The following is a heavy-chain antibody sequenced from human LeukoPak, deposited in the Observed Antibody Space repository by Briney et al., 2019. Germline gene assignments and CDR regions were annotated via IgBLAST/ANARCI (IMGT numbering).Heavy chain of an antibody. CDR3: ARDVGSYYSDDDAFDI. V-gene: IGHV4-4*07. CDR2: IYTSGST. CDR1: GGSISSYY. Sequence: PSETLSLTCTVSGGSISSYYWSWIRQPAGKGLEWIGRIYTSGSTNYNPSLKSRVTMSVDTSKNQFSLKLSSVTAADTAVYYCARDVGSYYSDDDAFDIWGQGTMVTVSS. J-gene: IGHJ3*02. D-gene: IGHD1-26*01.